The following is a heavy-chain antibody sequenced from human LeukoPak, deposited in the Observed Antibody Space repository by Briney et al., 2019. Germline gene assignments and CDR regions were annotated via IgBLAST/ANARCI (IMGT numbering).Heavy chain of an antibody. V-gene: IGHV4-34*01. D-gene: IGHD2-2*01. CDR2: INHSGST. J-gene: IGHJ4*02. Sequence: SETLPLTCAVYGGSFSGYYWSWIRQPPGKGLEWIGEINHSGSTNYNPSLKSRVTISVDTSKNQFSLKLSSVTAADTAVYYCARRPYAEPFVDYWGQGTLVTVSS. CDR3: ARRPYAEPFVDY. CDR1: GGSFSGYY.